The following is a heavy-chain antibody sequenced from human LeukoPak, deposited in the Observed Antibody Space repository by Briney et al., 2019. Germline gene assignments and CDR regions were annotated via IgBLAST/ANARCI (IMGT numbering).Heavy chain of an antibody. CDR3: ARGARIAVAGRLGSYFDY. V-gene: IGHV3-33*01. CDR2: IWYDGSNK. J-gene: IGHJ4*02. D-gene: IGHD6-19*01. CDR1: GFTFSSYG. Sequence: GGSLRLSCAASGFTFSSYGMHWVRQAPGKGLEWVAVIWYDGSNKYYADSVKGRFTISRDNSKNTLYLQMNSLRAEDTAVYYCARGARIAVAGRLGSYFDYWGQGTLVTVSS.